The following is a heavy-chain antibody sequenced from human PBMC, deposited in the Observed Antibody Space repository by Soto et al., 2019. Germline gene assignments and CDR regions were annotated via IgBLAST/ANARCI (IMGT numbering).Heavy chain of an antibody. J-gene: IGHJ6*03. CDR3: ARFPAYYYYYMDV. Sequence: GGSLRLSCAASGFTFSSYSMNWVRQAPGKGLEWVSYISSSSSTIYYADSVKGRFTISRDNAKNSLYLQMNSLRAEDTAVYYCARFPAYYYYYMDVWGKGTTVTVSS. CDR2: ISSSSSTI. CDR1: GFTFSSYS. V-gene: IGHV3-48*01.